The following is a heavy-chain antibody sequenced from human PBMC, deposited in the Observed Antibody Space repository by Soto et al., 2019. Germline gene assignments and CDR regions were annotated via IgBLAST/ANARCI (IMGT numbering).Heavy chain of an antibody. J-gene: IGHJ4*02. CDR2: MNPDSGNT. Sequence: ASVKVSCKASGYTFTSYDINWVRQATGQGPEWMGWMNPDSGNTGYVQKFQGRVTMTRNTAISTAYMELSSLRAEDTAVYYCAIDYGDYGYLDYWGQGTLVTVSS. CDR3: AIDYGDYGYLDY. D-gene: IGHD4-17*01. V-gene: IGHV1-8*01. CDR1: GYTFTSYD.